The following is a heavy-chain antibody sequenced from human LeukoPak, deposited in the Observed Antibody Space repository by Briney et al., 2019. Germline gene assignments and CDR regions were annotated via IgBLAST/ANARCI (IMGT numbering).Heavy chain of an antibody. J-gene: IGHJ4*02. Sequence: GGSLRLSCAPSGFTFSSYGMHWVRQAPGKGLEWVAVIWYDGSDKYYADSVKGRFTISRDNAKNSLYLQMNSLRAEDTAVYYCASSLVVVAASPIDYWGEGTLVTVSS. CDR2: IWYDGSDK. D-gene: IGHD2-15*01. CDR3: ASSLVVVAASPIDY. V-gene: IGHV3-33*03. CDR1: GFTFSSYG.